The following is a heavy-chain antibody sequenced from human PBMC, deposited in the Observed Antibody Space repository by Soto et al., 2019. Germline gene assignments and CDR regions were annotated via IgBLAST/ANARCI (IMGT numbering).Heavy chain of an antibody. CDR2: ISGSGGST. J-gene: IGHJ4*02. V-gene: IGHV3-23*01. CDR3: AKDIQTYYDFWSGPLDY. CDR1: GFTFTRYS. Sequence: GGSLRLSCAASGFTFTRYSMSWVRQAPGKGLEWVSAISGSGGSTYYADSVKGRFTISRDNSKNTLYLQMNSLRAEDTAVYYCAKDIQTYYDFWSGPLDYWGQGTLVTVSS. D-gene: IGHD3-3*01.